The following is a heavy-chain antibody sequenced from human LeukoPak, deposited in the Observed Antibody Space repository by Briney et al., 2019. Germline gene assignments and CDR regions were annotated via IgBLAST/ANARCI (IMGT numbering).Heavy chain of an antibody. CDR2: LSASGA. CDR1: GFSFSTFA. CDR3: AKARHSSDWYGEASDS. D-gene: IGHD6-19*01. J-gene: IGHJ4*02. V-gene: IGHV3-23*01. Sequence: GGSLGLSCAASGFSFSTFAMAWVRQAPGKGLEWVSGLSASGANTHSVQGRFTISRDNFKNTLNLQMSNLRAEDTAVYYCAKARHSSDWYGEASDSWGQGTLVIVSS.